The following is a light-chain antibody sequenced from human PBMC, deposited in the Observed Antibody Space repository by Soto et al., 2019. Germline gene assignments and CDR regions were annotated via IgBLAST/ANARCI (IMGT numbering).Light chain of an antibody. CDR3: QQYNDWPPWT. CDR1: QSVRNN. CDR2: DAS. Sequence: EIGMTQSPATLSVSPGERSTLSCRSSQSVRNNLAWYQQKPGQAPRLLIYDASTRATGIPARFSGSGSGTEFTLTISSLQSEDFAVYYCQQYNDWPPWTFGQGTKVDIK. V-gene: IGKV3-15*01. J-gene: IGKJ1*01.